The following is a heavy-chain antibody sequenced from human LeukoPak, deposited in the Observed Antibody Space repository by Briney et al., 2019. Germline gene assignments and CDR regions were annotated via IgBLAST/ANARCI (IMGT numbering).Heavy chain of an antibody. D-gene: IGHD3-10*01. CDR1: GGSFSGYY. V-gene: IGHV4-34*01. CDR2: INHSGST. CDR3: ASNVYGSGSYYNRD. Sequence: SETLSLTCAVYGGSFSGYYWSWIRQPPGKGLEWIGEINHSGSTNYNPSLKSRVTISVDTSKNQFSLKLSSVNAADTAVYYCASNVYGSGSYYNRDWGQGTLVTVSS. J-gene: IGHJ4*02.